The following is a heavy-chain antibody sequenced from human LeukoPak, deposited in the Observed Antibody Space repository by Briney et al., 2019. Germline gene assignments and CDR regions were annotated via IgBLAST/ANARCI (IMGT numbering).Heavy chain of an antibody. J-gene: IGHJ4*02. CDR2: ISSNNYSI. V-gene: IGHV3-21*01. Sequence: AGGSLRLSCGASGFTFRSYNMNWVRQAPGKGLEWVSSISSNNYSIYYADSVKGRFTISRDNAKNSLYLQMNSLRAEDTAVYYCARDRGGGSTSSRLDYWGQGTLITISS. D-gene: IGHD2-2*01. CDR1: GFTFRSYN. CDR3: ARDRGGGSTSSRLDY.